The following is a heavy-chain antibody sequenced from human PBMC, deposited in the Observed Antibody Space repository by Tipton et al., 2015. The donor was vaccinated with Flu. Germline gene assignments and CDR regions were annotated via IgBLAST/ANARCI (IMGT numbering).Heavy chain of an antibody. V-gene: IGHV3-9*03. CDR2: ISWNSGSI. CDR3: ARWSVTPDAFDI. CDR1: GFTFDDYA. D-gene: IGHD4-23*01. Sequence: QLVQSGGGLVQPGRSLRLSCAASGFTFDDYAMHWVRQAPGKGLEWVSGISWNSGSIGYADSVKGRFTISRDNAKNSLYLQMNSLRAEDMALYYCARWSVTPDAFDIWCQGTMVTVSS. J-gene: IGHJ3*02.